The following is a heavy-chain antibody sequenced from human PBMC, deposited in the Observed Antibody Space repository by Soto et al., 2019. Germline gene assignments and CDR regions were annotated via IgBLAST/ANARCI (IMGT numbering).Heavy chain of an antibody. CDR1: GGSISSGDYY. Sequence: SETLSLTCTVSGGSISSGDYYWNWIRQPPGKGLEWIGYIYYSGSTNYNPSLKSRVTISVDTSKNQFSLKLSSVTAADTAVYYCARGLYDRGSSWVGYYYVMDVWGQGTTVTVSS. CDR2: IYYSGST. CDR3: ARGLYDRGSSWVGYYYVMDV. J-gene: IGHJ6*02. V-gene: IGHV4-30-4*02. D-gene: IGHD1-26*01.